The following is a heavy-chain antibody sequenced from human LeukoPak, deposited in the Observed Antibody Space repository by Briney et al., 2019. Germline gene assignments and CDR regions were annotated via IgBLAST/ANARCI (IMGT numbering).Heavy chain of an antibody. Sequence: PSETLSLTCAVYGGSFSGYYWSWIRQPAGKGLEWIGRIYTSGSTNYNPSLKSRVTISVDKSKNQFSLKLSSVTAADTAVYYCARDRPTIFGVVRSWFDPWGRGTLVTVSS. CDR3: ARDRPTIFGVVRSWFDP. CDR2: IYTSGST. D-gene: IGHD3-3*01. CDR1: GGSFSGYY. J-gene: IGHJ5*02. V-gene: IGHV4-4*07.